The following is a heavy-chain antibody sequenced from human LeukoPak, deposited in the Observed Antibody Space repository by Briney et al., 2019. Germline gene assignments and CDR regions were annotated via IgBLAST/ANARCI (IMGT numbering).Heavy chain of an antibody. Sequence: PGGSLRLSCAASGFTFIDHFMTWIRQAPGKGLEWVSYISSGGSTIYYATSVKGRFTISRDNAENSLYLQMNSLRAEDTAVYYCAKGSYASGRYQTFDYWGQGILVTVSS. V-gene: IGHV3-11*04. D-gene: IGHD6-19*01. J-gene: IGHJ4*02. CDR2: ISSGGSTI. CDR3: AKGSYASGRYQTFDY. CDR1: GFTFIDHF.